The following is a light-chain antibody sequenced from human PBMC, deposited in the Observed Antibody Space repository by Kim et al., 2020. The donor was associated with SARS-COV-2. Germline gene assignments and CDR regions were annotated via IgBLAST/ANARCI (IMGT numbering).Light chain of an antibody. Sequence: WSPGERACLSCRASQSVSSSYLAWYQHKPGQAPRLLIYGASSRATGIPDRFSGSGSGTDFTLTISRLEPEDFAVYYCHQYGGSPNTFGQGTKLE. J-gene: IGKJ2*01. CDR2: GAS. CDR1: QSVSSSY. CDR3: HQYGGSPNT. V-gene: IGKV3-20*01.